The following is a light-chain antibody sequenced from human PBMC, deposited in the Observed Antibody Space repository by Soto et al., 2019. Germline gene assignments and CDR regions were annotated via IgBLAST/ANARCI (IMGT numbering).Light chain of an antibody. CDR1: HGLSTY. CDR3: QQVNNYPYT. Sequence: ISLTQPPSSLSAPVGDRVTITCRASHGLSTYVAWFQQKPGKTPNLPIYGASALQGGVPTRFRGRGSGTEFTLTISGLQPEDFATEYCQQVNNYPYTFGQGTKLEI. V-gene: IGKV1-9*01. J-gene: IGKJ2*01. CDR2: GAS.